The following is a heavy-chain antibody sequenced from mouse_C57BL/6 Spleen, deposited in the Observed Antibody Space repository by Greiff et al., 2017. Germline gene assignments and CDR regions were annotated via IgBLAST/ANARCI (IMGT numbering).Heavy chain of an antibody. CDR1: GFTFSSYA. CDR2: ISDGGSYT. D-gene: IGHD1-1*01. V-gene: IGHV5-4*01. CDR3: AREGITTVVATDYYAMDY. Sequence: EVKLMESGGGLVKPGGSLKLSCAASGFTFSSYAMSWVRQTPEKRLEWVATISDGGSYTYYPDNVKGRFTISRDNAKNNLYLQISHLKSEDTAMYYCAREGITTVVATDYYAMDYWGQGTSVTVSS. J-gene: IGHJ4*01.